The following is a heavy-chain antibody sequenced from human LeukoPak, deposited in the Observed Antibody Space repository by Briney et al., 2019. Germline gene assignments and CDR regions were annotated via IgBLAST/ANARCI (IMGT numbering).Heavy chain of an antibody. V-gene: IGHV3-49*04. Sequence: GGSLRLSCTASGFTFGDYAMSWVRQAPGKGLEWVAFIRSQAYGGTTQYAASVKGRFTISRDDSKSIACLQMNSLKTEDTGVYYCTRDLDRSEVVMRYYYYGMDVWGQGTTVTVSS. CDR1: GFTFGDYA. CDR2: IRSQAYGGTT. CDR3: TRDLDRSEVVMRYYYYGMDV. J-gene: IGHJ6*02. D-gene: IGHD2-8*01.